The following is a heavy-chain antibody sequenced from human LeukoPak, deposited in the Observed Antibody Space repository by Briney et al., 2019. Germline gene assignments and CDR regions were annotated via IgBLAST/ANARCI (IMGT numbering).Heavy chain of an antibody. CDR2: ISSSSSTI. D-gene: IGHD3-9*01. J-gene: IGHJ3*01. CDR1: GFTFSSYS. V-gene: IGHV3-48*01. Sequence: GGSLRLSCAASGFTFSSYSMNWVRQAPGKGLEWVSYISSSSSTIYYADSVKGRFSIYRDNSNYTLFVQMHSLRPDDTAVYYCANFDGSSQAFHLWGQGTMVTVSS. CDR3: ANFDGSSQAFHL.